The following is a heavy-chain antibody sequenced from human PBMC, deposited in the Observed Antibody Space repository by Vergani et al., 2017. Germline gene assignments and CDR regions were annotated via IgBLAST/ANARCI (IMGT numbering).Heavy chain of an antibody. D-gene: IGHD4-17*01. J-gene: IGHJ6*03. CDR3: ARGYAPIGYMDV. CDR2: INHSGST. CDR1: GGSFSGYY. V-gene: IGHV4-34*01. Sequence: QVQLQQWGAGLLKPSETLSLTCAVYGGSFSGYYWSWIRQPPGKGLEWIGEINHSGSTNYNPSLKSRVTISVDTSKNQFSLKLSSVTAADTAVYYCARGYAPIGYMDVWGQGTTVTVSS.